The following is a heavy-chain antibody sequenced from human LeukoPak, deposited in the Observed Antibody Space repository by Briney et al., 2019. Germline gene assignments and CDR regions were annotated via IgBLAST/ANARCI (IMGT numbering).Heavy chain of an antibody. CDR1: GGSFSGYY. V-gene: IGHV4-34*01. Sequence: SETLSLTCAVYGGSFSGYYWSWIRQPPGKGLEWIGEINHSGSTNYNPSLKSRVTTSVDTSKNQFSLKLSSVTAADTAVYYCAVGDAGFDYWGQGTLVTVSS. J-gene: IGHJ4*02. CDR3: AVGDAGFDY. CDR2: INHSGST.